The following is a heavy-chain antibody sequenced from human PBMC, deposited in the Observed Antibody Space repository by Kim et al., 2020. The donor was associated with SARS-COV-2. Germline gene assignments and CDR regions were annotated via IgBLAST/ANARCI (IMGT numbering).Heavy chain of an antibody. J-gene: IGHJ4*02. CDR2: INHSGST. V-gene: IGHV4-34*01. CDR3: ARGGIHMVRGALLSY. Sequence: SETLSLTCAVYGGSFSGYYWSWIRQPPGKGLEWIGEINHSGSTNYNPSLKSRVTISVDTSKNQFSLKLSSVTAADTAVYYCARGGIHMVRGALLSYWGQG. D-gene: IGHD3-10*01. CDR1: GGSFSGYY.